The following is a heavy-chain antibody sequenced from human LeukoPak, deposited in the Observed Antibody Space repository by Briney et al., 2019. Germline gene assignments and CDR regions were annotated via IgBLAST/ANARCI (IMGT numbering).Heavy chain of an antibody. J-gene: IGHJ4*02. CDR2: INSDGSST. Sequence: GGSLRLSCAASGFTFSNYWMHWVRQAPGKGLVLVSRINSDGSSTTYAASVKGRFTISRDNAKNTLYLKMNSLRAEDTAVYYCAGSRGGPYYFDYWGQGTLVTVSS. V-gene: IGHV3-74*01. D-gene: IGHD3-10*01. CDR1: GFTFSNYW. CDR3: AGSRGGPYYFDY.